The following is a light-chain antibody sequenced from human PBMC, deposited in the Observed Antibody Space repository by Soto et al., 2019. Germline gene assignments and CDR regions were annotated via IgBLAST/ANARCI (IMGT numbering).Light chain of an antibody. CDR2: DSS. J-gene: IGKJ3*01. V-gene: IGKV1-33*01. CDR1: QDINDY. Sequence: DIQMTQSPSSLSASVGDRVTITCQASQDINDYLNWYQQKPGKAPQLLIYDSSNLETGVPSRFSGSGSGTDFTLTISSLQPEDVATFYCQQYHTLFTFGPGTKVDIE. CDR3: QQYHTLFT.